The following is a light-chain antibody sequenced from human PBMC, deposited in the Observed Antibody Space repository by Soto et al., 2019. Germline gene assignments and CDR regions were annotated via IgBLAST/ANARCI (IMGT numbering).Light chain of an antibody. CDR1: QTISTW. V-gene: IGKV1-5*03. CDR3: QQYNRYWT. Sequence: DIQMTQSPSTLSASVGDRVTITCRASQTISTWLAWYQHKPGKAPKLLIYKASNLETGVPSRFSSSGSGTEFTLTISSLEPDDFATYYCQQYNRYWTFGQGTKVEMK. CDR2: KAS. J-gene: IGKJ1*01.